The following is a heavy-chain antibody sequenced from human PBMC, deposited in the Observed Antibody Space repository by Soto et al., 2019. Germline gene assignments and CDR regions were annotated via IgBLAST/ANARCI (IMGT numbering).Heavy chain of an antibody. J-gene: IGHJ3*02. V-gene: IGHV3-13*01. CDR3: ARGAVAGAFDI. Sequence: EVQLVESGGGLVQPGGSLRLSCAASGFTFRSYDMHWVRQATGKGLEWVSAIGTAGDTYYPGSVKGRFTISRENAKNSLYLQMNSLRAGDTAVYYCARGAVAGAFDIWGQGTMVTVSS. CDR2: IGTAGDT. CDR1: GFTFRSYD. D-gene: IGHD6-19*01.